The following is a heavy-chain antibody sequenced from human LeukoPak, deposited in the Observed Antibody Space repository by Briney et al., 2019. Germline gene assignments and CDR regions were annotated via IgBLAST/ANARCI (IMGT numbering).Heavy chain of an antibody. CDR2: INHSGST. J-gene: IGHJ6*03. Sequence: SETLSLTCAVYGGSFSGYYWSWIRQPPGKGLEWIGEINHSGSTNYNPSLKSRVTISVDTSKNQFSLKLSSVTAADTAVYYCARGRGYCSSTSCSHYYYYYMDVWGKGTTVTVPS. D-gene: IGHD2-2*01. CDR3: ARGRGYCSSTSCSHYYYYYMDV. CDR1: GGSFSGYY. V-gene: IGHV4-34*01.